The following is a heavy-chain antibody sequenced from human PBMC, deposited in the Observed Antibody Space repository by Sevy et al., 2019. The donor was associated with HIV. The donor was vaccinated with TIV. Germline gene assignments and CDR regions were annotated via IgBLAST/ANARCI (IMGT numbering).Heavy chain of an antibody. Sequence: ASVKVSCKASGYTFTSYDINWVRQATGQGLEWMGWMNPNSGNTGYAQKFQGRVTMTRNTSISTAYMELSSLRSEDTAMYYCARVLYYYDSSGYSYYFDYWGQGTLVTVSS. CDR2: MNPNSGNT. CDR3: ARVLYYYDSSGYSYYFDY. CDR1: GYTFTSYD. D-gene: IGHD3-22*01. V-gene: IGHV1-8*01. J-gene: IGHJ4*02.